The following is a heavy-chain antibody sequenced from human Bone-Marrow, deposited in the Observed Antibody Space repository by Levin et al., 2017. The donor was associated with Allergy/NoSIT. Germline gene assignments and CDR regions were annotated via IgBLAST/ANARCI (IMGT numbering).Heavy chain of an antibody. J-gene: IGHJ5*02. CDR2: IIPIFGTA. CDR3: ARDLRRRNIVVVTGWFDP. D-gene: IGHD2-21*02. Sequence: ASVKVSCRSSGGTFSSYAITWVRQAPGQGLEWMGGIIPIFGTANYAQKFQGRVTITADESTSTAYMELSSLRSEDTAVYYCARDLRRRNIVVVTGWFDPWGQGTLVTVSS. CDR1: GGTFSSYA. V-gene: IGHV1-69*13.